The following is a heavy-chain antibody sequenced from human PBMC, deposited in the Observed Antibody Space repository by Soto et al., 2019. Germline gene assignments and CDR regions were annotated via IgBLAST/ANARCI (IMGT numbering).Heavy chain of an antibody. CDR1: GFTFSSYS. CDR3: ARDLDAGIVVVPAANWFDP. V-gene: IGHV3-21*01. J-gene: IGHJ5*02. Sequence: GSLRLSCAASGFTFSSYSMNWVRQAPGKGLEWVSSISSSSSYIYYADSVKGRFTISRDNAKNSLYLQMNSLRAEDTAVYYCARDLDAGIVVVPAANWFDPWGQGTLVTVSS. CDR2: ISSSSSYI. D-gene: IGHD2-2*01.